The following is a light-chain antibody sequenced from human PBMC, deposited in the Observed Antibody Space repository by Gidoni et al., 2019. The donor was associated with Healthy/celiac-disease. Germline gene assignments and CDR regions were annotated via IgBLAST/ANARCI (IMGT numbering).Light chain of an antibody. CDR3: QQRSNWPPLT. J-gene: IGKJ4*01. CDR1: QSVSSY. Sequence: ELVLTQSPATRSLSPGERATLSCRASQSVSSYLAWYQQKPGQAPRLLSYDASNRATGIPARFSGSGSGTDFTFTISSLEPEDFAVYYCQQRSNWPPLTFGGGTKVEIK. CDR2: DAS. V-gene: IGKV3-11*01.